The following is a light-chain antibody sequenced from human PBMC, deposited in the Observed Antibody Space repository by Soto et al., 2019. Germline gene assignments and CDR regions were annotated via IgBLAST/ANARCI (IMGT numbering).Light chain of an antibody. V-gene: IGLV2-11*01. CDR1: SSDIGAYDY. CDR2: EVS. Sequence: QSALTQPASVSGSPGQSITVSCTGTSSDIGAYDYVSWYQQHPGKAPKVIISEVSKRPSGVPDRFSGSKSGNTASLTISGLQAEDEADYYCCSYAGSYTFYVFGTGTKVTVL. CDR3: CSYAGSYTFYV. J-gene: IGLJ1*01.